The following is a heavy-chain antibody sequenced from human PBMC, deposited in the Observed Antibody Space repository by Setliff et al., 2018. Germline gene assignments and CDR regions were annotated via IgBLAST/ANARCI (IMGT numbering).Heavy chain of an antibody. CDR2: IYVTEST. CDR3: ARDQWVRSPPLYFSYSMGV. CDR1: GDSFSDYY. V-gene: IGHV4-59*10. J-gene: IGHJ6*02. D-gene: IGHD5-12*01. Sequence: PSETLSLTCAVYGDSFSDYYWSWLRQPPGKGLEWIGRIYVTESTKYNPSLKSRVTLSIDTSKNQLSLKLSSVTAADAAVYYCARDQWVRSPPLYFSYSMGVWGQGTTVTVSS.